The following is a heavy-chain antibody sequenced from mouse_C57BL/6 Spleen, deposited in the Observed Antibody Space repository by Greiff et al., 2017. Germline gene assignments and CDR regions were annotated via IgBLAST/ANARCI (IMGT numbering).Heavy chain of an antibody. CDR3: ARRGNPYYFDY. CDR1: GYTFTSYW. Sequence: QVQLQQPGAELVRPGSSVKLSCKASGYTFTSYWMHRVKQRPIQGLEWIGNIDPSDSETHYNQKFKDKATLTVDKSSSTAYMQLSSLTSEDSAVYYCARRGNPYYFDYWGQGTTLTVSS. J-gene: IGHJ2*01. V-gene: IGHV1-52*01. D-gene: IGHD2-1*01. CDR2: IDPSDSET.